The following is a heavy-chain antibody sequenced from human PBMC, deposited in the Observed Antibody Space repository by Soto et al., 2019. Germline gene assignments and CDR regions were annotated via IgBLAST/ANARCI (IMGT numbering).Heavy chain of an antibody. CDR3: ARVPNPFRLKIGYEDAFDF. CDR2: IYHSGST. Sequence: SETLSLTCAVSGGSISSSNWWSWVRQPPGKGLEWIGEIYHSGSTNYNPSLKSRITINPDTSKNQFSLQLNSVTPEDTAVYYCARVPNPFRLKIGYEDAFDFWGQGTMVTVSS. D-gene: IGHD5-12*01. V-gene: IGHV4-4*02. J-gene: IGHJ3*01. CDR1: GGSISSSNW.